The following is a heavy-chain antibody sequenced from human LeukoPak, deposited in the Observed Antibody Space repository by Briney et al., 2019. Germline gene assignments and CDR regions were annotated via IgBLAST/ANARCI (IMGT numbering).Heavy chain of an antibody. D-gene: IGHD5-12*01. CDR3: ARALIVAKGYGMDV. CDR2: TYYRSKWYN. J-gene: IGHJ6*02. V-gene: IGHV6-1*01. Sequence: SQTRSLTCAISGDSVSSNSAAWNWIRQSPSRGLEWLGRTYYRSKWYNDYAVSVKSRITISPDTSKNQFSLQLSSVTAADTAVYYCARALIVAKGYGMDVWGQGTTVTVSS. CDR1: GDSVSSNSAA.